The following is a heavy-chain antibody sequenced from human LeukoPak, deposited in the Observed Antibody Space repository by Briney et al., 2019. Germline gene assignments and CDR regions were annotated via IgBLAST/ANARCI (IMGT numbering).Heavy chain of an antibody. D-gene: IGHD2-15*01. CDR3: ARAGREYCSGGSCYPYYYYYYYMDV. Sequence: PGGSLRLSCAASGFTFSDYYMSWIRQAPGKGLEWVSYISSSGSTIYYADSMKGRFTISRDNAKNSLYLQMNSLRAEDTAVYYCARAGREYCSGGSCYPYYYYYYYMDVWGKGTTVTVSS. CDR2: ISSSGSTI. CDR1: GFTFSDYY. V-gene: IGHV3-11*04. J-gene: IGHJ6*03.